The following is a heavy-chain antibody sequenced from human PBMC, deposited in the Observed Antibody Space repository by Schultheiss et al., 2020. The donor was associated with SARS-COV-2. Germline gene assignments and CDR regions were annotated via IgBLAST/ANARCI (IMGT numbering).Heavy chain of an antibody. CDR3: AKHETVQLETFYYYYYMDV. V-gene: IGHV3-23*01. D-gene: IGHD1-1*01. CDR1: GFTFSSFG. Sequence: GGSLRLSCAASGFTFSSFGMSWVRQAPGKGLEWVSGISGSGGSTYYADSVKGRFTISRDNAKNSLYLQMNSLRAEDTAVYYCAKHETVQLETFYYYYYMDVWGKGTTVTVSS. CDR2: ISGSGGST. J-gene: IGHJ6*03.